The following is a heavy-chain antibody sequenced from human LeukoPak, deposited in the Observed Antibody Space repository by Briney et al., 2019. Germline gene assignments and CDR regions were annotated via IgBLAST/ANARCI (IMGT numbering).Heavy chain of an antibody. Sequence: GGSLRLSCRASGFTFGDYAVNWVRQAPGKGLGWVGFIRSDAYGGTIQYDASVRGRFTISRDDSKTIAYLQMNSLKTEDTAVYYCAGDISEMGAFDIWGLGTMVTVSS. CDR2: IRSDAYGGTI. V-gene: IGHV3-49*04. CDR3: AGDISEMGAFDI. D-gene: IGHD5-24*01. J-gene: IGHJ3*02. CDR1: GFTFGDYA.